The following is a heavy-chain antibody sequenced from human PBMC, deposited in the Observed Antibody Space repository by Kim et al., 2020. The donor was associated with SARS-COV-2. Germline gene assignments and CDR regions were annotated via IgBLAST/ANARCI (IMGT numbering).Heavy chain of an antibody. J-gene: IGHJ5*02. CDR2: IIPIFGTA. CDR1: GGTFSSYA. V-gene: IGHV1-69*13. D-gene: IGHD6-6*01. Sequence: SVKVSCKASGGTFSSYAISWVRQAPGQGLEWMGGIIPIFGTANYAQKFQGRVTITADESTSTAYMELSSLRSEDTAVYYCAREEGEYSSSPAGYWFDPWGQGTLVTVSS. CDR3: AREEGEYSSSPAGYWFDP.